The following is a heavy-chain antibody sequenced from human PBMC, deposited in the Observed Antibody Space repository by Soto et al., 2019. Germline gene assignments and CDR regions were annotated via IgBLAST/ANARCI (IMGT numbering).Heavy chain of an antibody. CDR3: ASDRSSGWDQGYGMDV. CDR2: VKPDGTER. D-gene: IGHD6-19*01. J-gene: IGHJ6*02. V-gene: IGHV3-7*03. Sequence: PGGSLRLSCAASGFSLRDFWMSWVRQAPGKGLEWVANVKPDGTERNYVDSVKGRFTISRDNAKNLLFLQMNSLRVEDTGVYYCASDRSSGWDQGYGMDVWGQGTTVTVSS. CDR1: GFSLRDFW.